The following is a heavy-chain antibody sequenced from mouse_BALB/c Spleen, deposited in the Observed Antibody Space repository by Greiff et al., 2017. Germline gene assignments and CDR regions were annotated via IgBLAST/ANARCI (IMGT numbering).Heavy chain of an antibody. Sequence: EVQVVESGGGLVKPGGSMKLSCAASGFTFSSYAMSWVRQTPEKSLEWIGSISSGGSTYYPDSVKGRFTISRDNARNILYLQMSSLMSEDTAMYYCARRYRYDHAMDYWGQGTSVTVSS. V-gene: IGHV5-6-5*01. D-gene: IGHD2-14*01. CDR1: GFTFSSYA. CDR3: ARRYRYDHAMDY. J-gene: IGHJ4*01. CDR2: ISSGGST.